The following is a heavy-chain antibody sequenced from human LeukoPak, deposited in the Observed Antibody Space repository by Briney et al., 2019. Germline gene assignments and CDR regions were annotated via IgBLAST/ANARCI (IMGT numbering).Heavy chain of an antibody. CDR3: ARSPQYCGGDCFSDY. CDR2: ISSSSHYI. V-gene: IGHV3-21*01. Sequence: PGGSLRLSCAASGFTFSSYRMNWVRQAPGKGLEWVSFISSSSHYIYYADSVKGRFTISRDNARNSLYLQMDSLRAEDTAVYYCARSPQYCGGDCFSDYWGQGTLVTVSS. D-gene: IGHD2-21*02. CDR1: GFTFSSYR. J-gene: IGHJ4*02.